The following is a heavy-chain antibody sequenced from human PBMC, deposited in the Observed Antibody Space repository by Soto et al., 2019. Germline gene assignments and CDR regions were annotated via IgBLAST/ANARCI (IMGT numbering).Heavy chain of an antibody. CDR3: AIGGYHFSREQFDY. V-gene: IGHV4-4*07. CDR1: GGSISNYY. D-gene: IGHD5-18*01. J-gene: IGHJ4*02. CDR2: IDTSGNT. Sequence: SATLSLTCCGAGGSISNYYCNWSRQPAGKGLEWSGRIDTSGNTTYNSSLKSRVSLSADTSKTQFSLKVTSVTAADTAVYYGAIGGYHFSREQFDYRGQGAPVTVSS.